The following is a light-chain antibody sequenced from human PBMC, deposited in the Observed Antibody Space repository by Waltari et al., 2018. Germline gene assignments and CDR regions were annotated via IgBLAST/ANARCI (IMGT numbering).Light chain of an antibody. J-gene: IGKJ1*01. V-gene: IGKV3-20*01. Sequence: EMVLTQSPGTLSLSPGERATLSCRASQSVSSSYLAWYQQKPGQAPRLLIYGASSRATGIPDRFSGSGSGTDFTLTISRLEPEDFAVYYCQQYGISPRTFGQGTKVELK. CDR3: QQYGISPRT. CDR2: GAS. CDR1: QSVSSSY.